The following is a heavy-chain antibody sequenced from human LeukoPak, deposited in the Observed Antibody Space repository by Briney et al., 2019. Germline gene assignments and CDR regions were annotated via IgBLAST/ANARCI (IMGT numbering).Heavy chain of an antibody. D-gene: IGHD3-10*01. V-gene: IGHV3-33*01. J-gene: IGHJ4*02. CDR1: GFTFSSYD. CDR3: ARMTRHYYGSGSYPDY. CDR2: IWYDGSNK. Sequence: PGRSLRLSCAASGFTFSSYDMHWVRQAPGKGLEWVAVIWYDGSNKYYADSVKGRFTISRDNSKNTLYLQMNSLRAEDTAVYYCARMTRHYYGSGSYPDYWGQGTLVTVSS.